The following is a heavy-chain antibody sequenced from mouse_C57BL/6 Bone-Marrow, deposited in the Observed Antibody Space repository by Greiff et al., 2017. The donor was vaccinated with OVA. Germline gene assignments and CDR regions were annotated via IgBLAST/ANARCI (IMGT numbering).Heavy chain of an antibody. Sequence: QVQLQQSGAELAKPGASVKLSCKASGYTFTSYWMHWVKQRPGQGLEWIGYINPSSGSTKYNQKFKDKATLTADKSSSTAYMQLSSLTYEDSAIYYCERNYYGSSPCYWGQGTTLTVSS. D-gene: IGHD1-1*01. CDR2: INPSSGST. CDR1: GYTFTSYW. J-gene: IGHJ2*01. CDR3: ERNYYGSSPCY. V-gene: IGHV1-7*01.